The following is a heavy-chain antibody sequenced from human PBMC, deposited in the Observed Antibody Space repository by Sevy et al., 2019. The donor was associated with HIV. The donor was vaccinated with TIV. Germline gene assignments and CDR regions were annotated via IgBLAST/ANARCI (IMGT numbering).Heavy chain of an antibody. V-gene: IGHV3-30*02. CDR3: AKAHDFWSGPSPFVY. CDR1: GFTFSSYG. D-gene: IGHD3-3*01. J-gene: IGHJ4*02. CDR2: IRYDGSNK. Sequence: GGSLRLSCAASGFTFSSYGMHWVRQAPGKGLEWVAFIRYDGSNKYYADSVKGRFTISRDNSKNTLYLQMNSLRAEDTAVYYCAKAHDFWSGPSPFVYWGQGTLVTVSS.